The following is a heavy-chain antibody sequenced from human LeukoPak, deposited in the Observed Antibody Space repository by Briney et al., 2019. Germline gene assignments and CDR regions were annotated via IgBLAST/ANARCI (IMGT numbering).Heavy chain of an antibody. CDR3: AKDRMQQLVFDY. D-gene: IGHD6-13*01. J-gene: IGHJ4*02. CDR2: ISGSGGST. CDR1: GFTFSSYA. Sequence: GGSLRLSCAASGFTFSSYAMSWVRQAPGKGLEWVSAISGSGGSTYYTDSVKGRFTISRDNSKNTLYLQMNSLRAEDTAVYYCAKDRMQQLVFDYWGQGTLVTVSS. V-gene: IGHV3-23*01.